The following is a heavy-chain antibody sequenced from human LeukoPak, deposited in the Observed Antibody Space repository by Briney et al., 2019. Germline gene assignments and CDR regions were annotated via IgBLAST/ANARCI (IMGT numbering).Heavy chain of an antibody. Sequence: GGSLRLSCAASGFTFSNYWMSWVRQAPGKGLEWVANIKEDRSEKYYVDSVKGRFTISRDNAKNSLYLQMNSLRAEDTAVYYCARTIRGYWGQGTLVTVSS. J-gene: IGHJ4*02. D-gene: IGHD3-10*01. V-gene: IGHV3-7*02. CDR3: ARTIRGY. CDR2: IKEDRSEK. CDR1: GFTFSNYW.